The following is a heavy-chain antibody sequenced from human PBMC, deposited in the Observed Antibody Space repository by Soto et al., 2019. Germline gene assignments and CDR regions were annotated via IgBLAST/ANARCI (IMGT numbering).Heavy chain of an antibody. D-gene: IGHD2-2*01. CDR1: GYTFTSYY. J-gene: IGHJ4*02. Sequence: VASVKVSCKASGYTFTSYYMHWVRQAPGQGLEWMGIINPSGGSTSYAQKFQGRVTMTRDTSTSTVYMELSSLRSEDTAVYYCAREDIVVVPAAYRGGSSSYFDYWGQGTLVTVSS. CDR2: INPSGGST. V-gene: IGHV1-46*03. CDR3: AREDIVVVPAAYRGGSSSYFDY.